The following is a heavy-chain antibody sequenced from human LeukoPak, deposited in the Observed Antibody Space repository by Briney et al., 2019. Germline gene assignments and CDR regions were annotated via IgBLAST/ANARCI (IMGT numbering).Heavy chain of an antibody. V-gene: IGHV3-23*01. CDR2: ISGSGGST. CDR3: AKSRGGQVVPAAIFPVDY. D-gene: IGHD2-2*01. CDR1: GFTFSSYA. Sequence: QTGGSLRLSCAASGFTFSSYAMSWVRQAPGKGLEWVSAISGSGGSTYYADSVKGRFTISRDNSKNTLYLQMNSLRAEDTAVYYCAKSRGGQVVPAAIFPVDYWGQGTLVTVSS. J-gene: IGHJ4*02.